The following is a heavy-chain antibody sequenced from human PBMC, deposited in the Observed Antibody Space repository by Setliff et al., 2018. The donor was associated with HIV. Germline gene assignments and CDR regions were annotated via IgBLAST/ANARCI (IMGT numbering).Heavy chain of an antibody. CDR2: IFYSGSS. V-gene: IGHV4-39*07. Sequence: PSETLSLTCTVSGGSISSSSYYWGWIRQPPGKGLEWIANIFYSGSSYYNPSLKSRVTISVDTSKNQFSLKLSSVTAADTAVYYCASDGSYYDSSAYLGGRYYYYGMDVWSQGTTVTVSS. CDR1: GGSISSSSYY. J-gene: IGHJ6*02. D-gene: IGHD3-22*01. CDR3: ASDGSYYDSSAYLGGRYYYYGMDV.